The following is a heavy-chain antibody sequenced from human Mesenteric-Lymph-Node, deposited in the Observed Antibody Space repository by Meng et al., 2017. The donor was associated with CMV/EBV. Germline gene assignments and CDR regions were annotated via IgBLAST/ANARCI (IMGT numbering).Heavy chain of an antibody. Sequence: ASVKVSCKASGYTFTSYDINWVRQATGQGLEWMGWINPNSGNTGYAQKFQGRVTMTRDTSISTAYMELGSLRSEDTALYYCARGTRTVDIWGQGTMVTVSS. J-gene: IGHJ3*02. V-gene: IGHV1-8*01. CDR2: INPNSGNT. CDR1: GYTFTSYD. CDR3: ARGTRTVDI. D-gene: IGHD3/OR15-3a*01.